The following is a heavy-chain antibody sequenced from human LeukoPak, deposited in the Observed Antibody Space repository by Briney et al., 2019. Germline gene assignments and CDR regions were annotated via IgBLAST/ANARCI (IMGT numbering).Heavy chain of an antibody. CDR1: GFTVSSYY. V-gene: IGHV3-66*01. CDR2: ITSGGST. CDR3: ARGGWLAPFDY. Sequence: GGSLRLSCAASGFTVSSYYMSWVRHAPGQGLEWDSVITSGGSTYYADSVKRRFTISRDNSKNPLYLQMKSLRAEDTAVYYCARGGWLAPFDYWGQGTLVTVSS. J-gene: IGHJ4*02. D-gene: IGHD6-19*01.